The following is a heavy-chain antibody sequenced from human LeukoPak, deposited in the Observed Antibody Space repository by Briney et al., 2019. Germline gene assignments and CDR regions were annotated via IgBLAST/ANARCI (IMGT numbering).Heavy chain of an antibody. CDR3: AKFSTSGILKRDY. CDR2: MNPNSGNT. V-gene: IGHV1-8*02. D-gene: IGHD2/OR15-2a*01. Sequence: ASVKVSCKASGYTFTSYYMHWVRQATGQGLEWMGWMNPNSGNTGYAQKFQGRVTMTRNTSISTAYMELSGLRSEDTAVYFCAKFSTSGILKRDYWGQGTLVTVSS. CDR1: GYTFTSYY. J-gene: IGHJ4*02.